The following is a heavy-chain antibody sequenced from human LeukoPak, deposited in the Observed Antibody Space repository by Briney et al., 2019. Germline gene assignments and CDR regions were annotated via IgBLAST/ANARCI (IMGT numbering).Heavy chain of an antibody. J-gene: IGHJ4*02. CDR3: ARDGAPDAHCSSSSCAIR. V-gene: IGHV3-7*01. CDR2: IKPDGSAQ. CDR1: GFTFSNYW. D-gene: IGHD2-2*01. Sequence: GGSLRLSFAASGFTFSNYWMTWVRQAPGKGLEWVANIKPDGSAQYYADSVRGRFTISRDSAKNSVFLQMNSLRAEDTAVYYCARDGAPDAHCSSSSCAIRWGQGTLVTVSS.